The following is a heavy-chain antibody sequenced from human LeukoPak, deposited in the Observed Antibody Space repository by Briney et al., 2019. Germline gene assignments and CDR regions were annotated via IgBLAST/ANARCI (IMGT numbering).Heavy chain of an antibody. Sequence: ASVKVSCKASGYTFTSYAMNWVRQAPGQGLEWMGWINTNTGDPTYAQGFTGRFVFSLDTSVNTAYLQISSLKAEDTAIYYCARVQGYCSTTSCYPHYWGQGTLVTVSS. V-gene: IGHV7-4-1*02. CDR2: INTNTGDP. D-gene: IGHD2-2*01. CDR1: GYTFTSYA. CDR3: ARVQGYCSTTSCYPHY. J-gene: IGHJ4*02.